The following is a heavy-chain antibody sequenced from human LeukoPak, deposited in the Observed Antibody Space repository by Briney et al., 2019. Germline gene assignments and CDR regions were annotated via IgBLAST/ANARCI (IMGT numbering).Heavy chain of an antibody. CDR1: GYTLTGYY. V-gene: IGHV1-2*02. CDR3: ARPESNMVRGVLPY. J-gene: IGHJ4*02. D-gene: IGHD3-10*01. CDR2: INPNSGGT. Sequence: GASVKVSCKASGYTLTGYYMHWVRQAPGQGLEWMGWINPNSGGTNYAQKFQGRVTMTRDTSISTAYMELSRLRSDDTAVYYCARPESNMVRGVLPYWGQGTLVTVSS.